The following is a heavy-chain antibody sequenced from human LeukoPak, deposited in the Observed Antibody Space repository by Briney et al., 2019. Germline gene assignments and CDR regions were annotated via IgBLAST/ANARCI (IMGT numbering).Heavy chain of an antibody. J-gene: IGHJ6*03. CDR2: IDWNGGTT. Sequence: GGSLRLSCIASGFIFDDYGMSWVRQAPGKGLEWVSGIDWNGGTTGYADSVKGRFTISRDNAKNSLYLQMNSLRAEDTAVYYCARESSSSSMGYYYYYMDVWGKGATVIVSS. V-gene: IGHV3-20*04. CDR3: ARESSSSSMGYYYYYMDV. D-gene: IGHD6-6*01. CDR1: GFIFDDYG.